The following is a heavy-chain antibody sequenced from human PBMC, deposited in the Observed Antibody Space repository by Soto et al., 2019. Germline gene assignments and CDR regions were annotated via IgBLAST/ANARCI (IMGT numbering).Heavy chain of an antibody. CDR3: AKIAYCGGDCYLNFDY. V-gene: IGHV3-7*01. CDR2: IKQDGSGE. D-gene: IGHD2-21*02. CDR1: GFTFSYYW. J-gene: IGHJ4*02. Sequence: EVQLVESGGGLVQPGGSLRLSCADSGFTFSYYWMSWVRQAPGKGLEWVANIKQDGSGESYVDSVKGRFTISRDNTKNSLYLQMNSLRAEDTAVYYCAKIAYCGGDCYLNFDYWGQGALVTVSS.